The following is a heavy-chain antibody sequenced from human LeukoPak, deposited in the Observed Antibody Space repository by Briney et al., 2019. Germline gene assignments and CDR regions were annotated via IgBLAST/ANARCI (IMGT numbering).Heavy chain of an antibody. D-gene: IGHD1-26*01. J-gene: IGHJ4*02. CDR3: ARVGGGSYSYFDY. V-gene: IGHV4-59*11. Sequence: SETLSLTCTVSGGSISSHYWSWIRRPPGKGLEWIGYISYSGSTNYNPSLKSRVTISVDTSRNQVSLKLNSVTAADTAMYYCARVGGGSYSYFDYWGQGTLVTVSS. CDR2: ISYSGST. CDR1: GGSISSHY.